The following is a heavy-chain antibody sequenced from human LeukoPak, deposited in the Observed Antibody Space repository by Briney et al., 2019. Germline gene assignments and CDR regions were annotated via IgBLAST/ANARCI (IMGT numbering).Heavy chain of an antibody. J-gene: IGHJ4*02. CDR2: ISSSSRTI. CDR1: GFAFNYYS. D-gene: IGHD3-22*01. V-gene: IGHV3-48*04. CDR3: ARDFDSSGYSVY. Sequence: PGGSLRLSCAASGFAFNYYSMNWVRQAPGKGLEWVAYISSSSRTIYYTDSVKGRFTISRDNAKNSLYLQMNSLRAEDAAVYYCARDFDSSGYSVYWGQGTLVTVSS.